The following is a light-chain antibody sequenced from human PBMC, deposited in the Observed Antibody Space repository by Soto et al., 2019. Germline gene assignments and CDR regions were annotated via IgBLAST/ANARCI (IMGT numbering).Light chain of an antibody. Sequence: QSALTQPASVSGSPGQSITISCTGTSSDVGGYDVHWYQQRPGTAPKLLIFGNINRPSGVPDRFSGSKSGTSASLAITGLQAEDEGDYYCQSYDSTLSARYVFGTGTKVTVL. CDR1: SSDVGGYD. CDR2: GNI. CDR3: QSYDSTLSARYV. J-gene: IGLJ1*01. V-gene: IGLV1-40*01.